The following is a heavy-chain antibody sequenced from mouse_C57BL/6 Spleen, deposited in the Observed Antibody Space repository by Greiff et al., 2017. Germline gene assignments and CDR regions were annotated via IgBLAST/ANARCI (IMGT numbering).Heavy chain of an antibody. Sequence: QVQLQQPGAELVKPGASVKVSCKASGYTFTSYWMHWVKQRPGQGLEWIGRIHPSDSDTNYNQKFKGKATLSVDKSSSTSYMQLSRLTSEDSAVYYCAIGSSPWYFDVWGTGTTVTVSS. CDR1: GYTFTSYW. CDR2: IHPSDSDT. J-gene: IGHJ1*03. D-gene: IGHD1-1*01. V-gene: IGHV1-74*01. CDR3: AIGSSPWYFDV.